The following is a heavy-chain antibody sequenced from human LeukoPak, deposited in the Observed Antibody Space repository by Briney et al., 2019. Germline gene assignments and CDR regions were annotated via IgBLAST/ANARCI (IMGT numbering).Heavy chain of an antibody. V-gene: IGHV3-23*01. CDR2: ISGSGGST. Sequence: GGSLRLSCAASGFTFSSYAMSWVRQAPGKGLEWVSAISGSGGSTYYADYVKGRFTISRDNSKNTMYLQMNSLRAEDTAVYYCANRAGYYASSGYSFDDAFDIWGQGTMVTVSS. J-gene: IGHJ3*02. CDR1: GFTFSSYA. D-gene: IGHD3-22*01. CDR3: ANRAGYYASSGYSFDDAFDI.